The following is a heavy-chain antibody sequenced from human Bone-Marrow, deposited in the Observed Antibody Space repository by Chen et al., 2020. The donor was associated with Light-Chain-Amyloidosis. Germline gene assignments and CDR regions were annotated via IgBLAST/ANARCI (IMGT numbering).Heavy chain of an antibody. J-gene: IGHJ4*02. D-gene: IGHD3-22*01. Sequence: EVQLVESGGGLVKPGGSLRLPCATSGFTFRKYCFSWVRQAPGKGLEWVSAIGGRNKYSSYANSVKGRFTISKDNDERSVYLQMNSLRVEDTAVYYCARVDYYDNSGYYEHLNDWGQGTLVTVSS. CDR1: GFTFRKYC. V-gene: IGHV3-21*01. CDR2: IGGRNKYS. CDR3: ARVDYYDNSGYYEHLND.